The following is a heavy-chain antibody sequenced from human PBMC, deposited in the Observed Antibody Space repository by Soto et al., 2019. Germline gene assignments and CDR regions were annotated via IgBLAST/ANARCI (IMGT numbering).Heavy chain of an antibody. CDR1: GFSLSISGVG. J-gene: IGHJ4*02. CDR2: IYWDDDK. CDR3: AHLLGGCSSTGCSPLRFDY. Sequence: QITLKESGPTLVKPTETLTLTCTFSGFSLSISGVGVGWIRQPPGKALEWLALIYWDDDKRYSPSLRSRLTIPKDTSKNQVVLTMTNMDPVDTGPYYCAHLLGGCSSTGCSPLRFDYWGQGTLVTVSS. D-gene: IGHD2-2*01. V-gene: IGHV2-5*02.